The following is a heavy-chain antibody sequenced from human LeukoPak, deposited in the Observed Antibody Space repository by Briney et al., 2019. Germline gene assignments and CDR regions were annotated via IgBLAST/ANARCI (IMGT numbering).Heavy chain of an antibody. CDR3: ARDPTRKHFQH. CDR1: GFTFSSYA. V-gene: IGHV3-23*01. Sequence: GGSLRLSCAASGFTFSSYAMTWVRQAPGKGLEWVSAITGSGGSTYYADSVKGRFTISRDNSKNTLYLQMNSLRAEDTAVYYCARDPTRKHFQHWGQGTLVTVSS. J-gene: IGHJ1*01. CDR2: ITGSGGST.